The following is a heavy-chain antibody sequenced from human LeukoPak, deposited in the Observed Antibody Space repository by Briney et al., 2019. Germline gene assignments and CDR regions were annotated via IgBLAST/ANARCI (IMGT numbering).Heavy chain of an antibody. CDR3: AKAQRRAPYYDYVWGSYRPIDY. CDR1: GFTFSSYG. J-gene: IGHJ4*02. D-gene: IGHD3-16*02. V-gene: IGHV3-30*18. CDR2: ISYDGSNK. Sequence: PGGSLRLSCAASGFTFSSYGMHWVRQAPGKGLEWVAVISYDGSNKYYADSVKGRFTISRDNSKNTLYLQMNSLRAEDTAVYYCAKAQRRAPYYDYVWGSYRPIDYWGQGTLVTVSS.